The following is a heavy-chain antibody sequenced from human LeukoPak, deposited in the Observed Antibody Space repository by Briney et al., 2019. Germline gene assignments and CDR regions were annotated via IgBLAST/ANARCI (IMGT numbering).Heavy chain of an antibody. D-gene: IGHD3-22*01. CDR3: ARASADYYYDSSGYRNWFDP. Sequence: LRLSCPASGFTFSDYYMGWIRQHPGKGLEWIGYIYYSGSTYYNPSLKRRVTISVDTSKNQFSLKLSSVTAADTAVYYCARASADYYYDSSGYRNWFDPWGQGTLVTVSS. CDR2: IYYSGST. CDR1: GFTFSDYY. J-gene: IGHJ5*02. V-gene: IGHV4-31*02.